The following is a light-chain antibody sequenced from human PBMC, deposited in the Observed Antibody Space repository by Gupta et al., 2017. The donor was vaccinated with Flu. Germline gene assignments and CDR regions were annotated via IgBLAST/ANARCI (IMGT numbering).Light chain of an antibody. CDR2: AVS. CDR3: QQCDNWPPWT. J-gene: IGKJ1*01. CDR1: QSVSSS. Sequence: EIVMTQSRATFPVSPGEEASLSCRASQSVSSSVAWYQQRPGQAPRLLIYAVSTRATGVPARFSGSRSGTEFTLTISSLQSEDFAIYYCQQCDNWPPWTFGQGTKVEI. V-gene: IGKV3-15*01.